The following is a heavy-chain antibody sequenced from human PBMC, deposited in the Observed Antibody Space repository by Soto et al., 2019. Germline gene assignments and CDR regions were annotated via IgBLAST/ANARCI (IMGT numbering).Heavy chain of an antibody. CDR1: GYPFADHY. CDR2: ITPTSGGT. D-gene: IGHD1-7*01. CDR3: ARELGEGELSLDC. Sequence: SVKVAYNASGYPFADHYTHCVRQAAGQGLERMGWITPTSGGTKYAQTFQGRVPMTTDTSISTAYRELSRLRYDDTAVYYCARELGEGELSLDCWRQGSLVAV. V-gene: IGHV1-2*02. J-gene: IGHJ4*02.